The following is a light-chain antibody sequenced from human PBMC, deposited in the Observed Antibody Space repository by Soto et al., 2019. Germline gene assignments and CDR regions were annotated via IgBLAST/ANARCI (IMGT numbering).Light chain of an antibody. Sequence: ENVFAQSPAPPFFSPGGKATPSRRGSQSVSNYLAWYQQKPGQAPRLLIYDASNRATGIPARFSGSGSGTDFTLTISSLEPEDFAVYYCQQRSNCPLTFGGGTKVDIK. J-gene: IGKJ4*01. CDR3: QQRSNCPLT. V-gene: IGKV3-11*01. CDR1: QSVSNY. CDR2: DAS.